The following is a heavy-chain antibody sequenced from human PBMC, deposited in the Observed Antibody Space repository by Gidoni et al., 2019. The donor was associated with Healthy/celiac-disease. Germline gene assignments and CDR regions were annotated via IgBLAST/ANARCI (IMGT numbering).Heavy chain of an antibody. CDR1: GFTFSSYD. D-gene: IGHD6-19*01. J-gene: IGHJ4*02. CDR3: AKVPSSGWGHDEDTIPQYYFDY. Sequence: EVQLLESGGGLVQPGGSLRLPCAASGFTFSSYDMSWVRQAPGRGREWVSALRGRGGGTYYADAVKGRFTISRDNSKNTLYLQMNSLRAEGTAVYYCAKVPSSGWGHDEDTIPQYYFDYWGQGTLVTVSS. V-gene: IGHV3-23*01. CDR2: LRGRGGGT.